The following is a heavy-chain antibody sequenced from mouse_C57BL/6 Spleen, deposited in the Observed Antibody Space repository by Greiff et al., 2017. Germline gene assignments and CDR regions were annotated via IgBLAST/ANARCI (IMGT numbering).Heavy chain of an antibody. V-gene: IGHV1-54*01. CDR2: INPGSGGT. CDR3: ARRGWSLFDY. D-gene: IGHD2-3*01. Sequence: VQLQQSGAELVRPGTSVKVSCKASGYAFTNYLIEWVKQRPGQGLAWIGVINPGSGGTNYNEKFKGKATLTADKSSSTAYMQLSSLTSEDSAVYFCARRGWSLFDYWGQGTTLTVSS. CDR1: GYAFTNYL. J-gene: IGHJ2*01.